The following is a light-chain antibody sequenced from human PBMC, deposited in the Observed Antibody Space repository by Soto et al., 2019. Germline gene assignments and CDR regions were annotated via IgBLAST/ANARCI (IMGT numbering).Light chain of an antibody. CDR1: SSNLGSNY. V-gene: IGLV1-47*01. J-gene: IGLJ1*01. Sequence: QSVLTQPPSASGTPGQRVTISCSGSSSNLGSNYVYWYQQLPGTAPKLLIYRNNQRPSGVTDRFSGSKSGTSASLAITGLQAEDAAAYYCQSCDSTLSGCFFGTGTKLTVL. CDR2: RNN. CDR3: QSCDSTLSGCF.